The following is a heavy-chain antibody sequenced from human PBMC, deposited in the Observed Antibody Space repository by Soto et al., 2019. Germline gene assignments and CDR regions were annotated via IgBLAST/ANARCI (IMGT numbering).Heavy chain of an antibody. CDR3: ARITMVRGRTSWFDP. Sequence: PSETLSLTCTVSGGSISSYYWSWIRQPPGKGLEWIGYISYSGSTNYNPSLKSRVTISVDTSKNQFSLKLNSVTAADTAVYYCARITMVRGRTSWFDPWGQGTLVTVSS. V-gene: IGHV4-59*08. J-gene: IGHJ5*02. CDR2: ISYSGST. CDR1: GGSISSYY. D-gene: IGHD3-10*01.